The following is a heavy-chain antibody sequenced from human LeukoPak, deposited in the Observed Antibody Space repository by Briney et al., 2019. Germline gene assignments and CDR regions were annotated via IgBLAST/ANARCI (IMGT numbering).Heavy chain of an antibody. CDR2: INWNGGNT. D-gene: IGHD6-19*01. Sequence: PGVSLRLSCAASGFTFCDYDMSWVRQAPGKGLEWVSGINWNGGNTGYADSVKGRFTISRDNARNSLNLQMKSLRAEDTALYYCARIAMAGIGDGFDIWGQGTMVTVSS. CDR1: GFTFCDYD. V-gene: IGHV3-20*04. J-gene: IGHJ3*02. CDR3: ARIAMAGIGDGFDI.